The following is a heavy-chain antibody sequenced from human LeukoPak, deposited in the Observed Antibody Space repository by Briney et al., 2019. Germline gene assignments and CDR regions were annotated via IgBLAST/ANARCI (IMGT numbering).Heavy chain of an antibody. D-gene: IGHD3-22*01. CDR2: ISSSSSTI. CDR3: AKWSPDSNGYYSTFDI. CDR1: GFTFNNYN. J-gene: IGHJ3*02. V-gene: IGHV3-48*01. Sequence: PGGSLRLSCAASGFTFNNYNMNWVRQAPGKGLEWVSYISSSSSTIYYADSVKGRFTISRDNAKNSLYLQMKTLRAEDTAVYYCAKWSPDSNGYYSTFDIWGQGTVVTVSS.